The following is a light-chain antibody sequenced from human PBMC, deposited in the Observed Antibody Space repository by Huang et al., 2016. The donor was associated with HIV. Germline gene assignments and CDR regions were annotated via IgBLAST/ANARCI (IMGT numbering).Light chain of an antibody. V-gene: IGKV3-20*01. Sequence: EIVLTQSPDTLSLSPGERATLSCRASQSVTSSLAWYQQKPGQAPRLLIYGASNRATDIPDRFSGSGSGTDFTLTISRLEPEDFAVYYCQQSGTSPAFGGGTKVEIK. CDR1: QSVTSS. CDR2: GAS. CDR3: QQSGTSPA. J-gene: IGKJ4*01.